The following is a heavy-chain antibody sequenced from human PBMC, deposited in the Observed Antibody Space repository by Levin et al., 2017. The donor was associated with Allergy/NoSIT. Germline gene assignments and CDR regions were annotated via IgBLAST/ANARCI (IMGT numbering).Heavy chain of an antibody. V-gene: IGHV3-7*01. J-gene: IGHJ4*02. CDR3: VSSFAVRVGY. CDR1: GSTFSNYW. Sequence: GGSLRLSCEVSGSTFSNYWMSWVRQAPGRGLEWVASINVDGSANYYVDSVRGRFTISRDNGRNSLFLQMNSLRPGDTAVDFCVSSFAVRVGYWGQGTLVTVSS. CDR2: INVDGSAN. D-gene: IGHD1-26*01.